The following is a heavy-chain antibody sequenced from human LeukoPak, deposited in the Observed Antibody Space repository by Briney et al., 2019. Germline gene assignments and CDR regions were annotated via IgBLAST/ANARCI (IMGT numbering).Heavy chain of an antibody. CDR1: GDSVSSNSAA. V-gene: IGHV6-1*01. Sequence: PSQTLSLTCAISGDSVSSNSAAWNRIRPSPSRGLEWVGRTYYRSKWYNDYAVSVNIRITINPETSTNKFYLQLNSVTPEDTDVYYCARGPYGYDSSGYYPTALDYWGQGTLVTVSS. D-gene: IGHD3-22*01. CDR2: TYYRSKWYN. J-gene: IGHJ4*02. CDR3: ARGPYGYDSSGYYPTALDY.